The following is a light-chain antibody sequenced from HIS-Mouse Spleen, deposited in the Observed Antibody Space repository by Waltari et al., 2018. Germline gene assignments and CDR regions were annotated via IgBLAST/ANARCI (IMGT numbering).Light chain of an antibody. J-gene: IGLJ2*01. CDR1: ALPKKY. CDR2: EDS. V-gene: IGLV3-10*01. Sequence: SYELTQPPSVSVSPGQTARITCSGDALPKKYAYWYQQKSGQAPVLVICEDSKRPSGIPERFSGSSSGTMATLTISGAQVEDEADYYCYSTDSSGNHRVFGGGTK. CDR3: YSTDSSGNHRV.